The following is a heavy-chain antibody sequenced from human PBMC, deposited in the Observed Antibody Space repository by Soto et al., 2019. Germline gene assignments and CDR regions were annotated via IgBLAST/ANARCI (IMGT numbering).Heavy chain of an antibody. CDR2: ISYDGRNK. D-gene: IGHD2-8*01. Sequence: QVQLVESGGGVVQPGRSLRLSCAASGFTFSSYGMHWVRQAPSKGLEWVAVISYDGRNKYYANSVKGRFTISRNNSKKTLYLQMNSLRAEDTAVYYCAKDRSVLMVYASYGMDVWGQGTTVTVSS. CDR1: GFTFSSYG. V-gene: IGHV3-30*18. CDR3: AKDRSVLMVYASYGMDV. J-gene: IGHJ6*02.